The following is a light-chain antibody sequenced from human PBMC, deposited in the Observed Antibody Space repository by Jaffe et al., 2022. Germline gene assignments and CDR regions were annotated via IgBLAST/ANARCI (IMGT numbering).Light chain of an antibody. V-gene: IGKV3-20*01. CDR3: QQFDASSKYT. Sequence: EIVLTQSPDTLSLSPGERATLSCRASQTVSTRSLAWYQQKPGQAPRLLIYAASSRAAGIRDRFSGSGSGTDFTLTISRVEPEDFAVYYCQQFDASSKYTFGQGTKLEIK. CDR2: AAS. J-gene: IGKJ2*01. CDR1: QTVSTRS.